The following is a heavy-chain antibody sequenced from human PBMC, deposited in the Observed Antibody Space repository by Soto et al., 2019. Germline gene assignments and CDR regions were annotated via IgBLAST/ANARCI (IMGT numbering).Heavy chain of an antibody. V-gene: IGHV1-69*13. J-gene: IGHJ5*02. D-gene: IGHD2-21*02. CDR3: ARLETGRVVTRPNWLDP. Sequence: ASVKVSCKASGGTFSSYAISWVRQAPGQGLEWMGGIIPIFGTANYAQKFQGRVTITADESTSTAYMELSSLRSEDTAVYYCARLETGRVVTRPNWLDPWGQGTLVTVSS. CDR2: IIPIFGTA. CDR1: GGTFSSYA.